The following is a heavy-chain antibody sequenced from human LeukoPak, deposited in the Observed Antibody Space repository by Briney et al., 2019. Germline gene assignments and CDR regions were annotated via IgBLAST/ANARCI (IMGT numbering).Heavy chain of an antibody. D-gene: IGHD3-9*01. J-gene: IGHJ6*03. CDR1: GFTFSSHG. CDR2: ISGSGGST. CDR3: SKCILTGYYKGYMDV. V-gene: IGHV3-23*01. Sequence: GGTLRLSCAASGFTFSSHGMTWVRQAPGKGLEWVSAISGSGGSTYYADSVKGRFTISRDNSKNTLYLQMNNLRAEDTAVYYCSKCILTGYYKGYMDVWGKGTTVTISS.